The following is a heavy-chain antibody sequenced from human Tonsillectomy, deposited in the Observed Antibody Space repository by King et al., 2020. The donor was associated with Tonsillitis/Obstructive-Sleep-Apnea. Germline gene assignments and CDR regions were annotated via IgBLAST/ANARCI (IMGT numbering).Heavy chain of an antibody. D-gene: IGHD6-13*01. J-gene: IGHJ4*02. CDR3: ARRYNSSWAFDY. V-gene: IGHV5-51*01. Sequence: VQLVESGAEVKKPGESLKISCKGSGYSFTTYWIGWVRQMPGKGLEWMGIIYPGDSDTRYSPSFQGQVTISVDKSIGTAYLQWSSLKASDTAIYYCARRYNSSWAFDYWGRGTLVTVSS. CDR1: GYSFTTYW. CDR2: IYPGDSDT.